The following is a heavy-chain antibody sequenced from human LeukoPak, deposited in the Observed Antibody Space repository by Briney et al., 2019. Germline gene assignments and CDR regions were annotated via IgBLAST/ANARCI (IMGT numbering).Heavy chain of an antibody. V-gene: IGHV3-48*01. Sequence: PGGSLRLSCAASGFTFSTHTMAWVRQAPGKGLEWVSYISGSTGVIYYADSVKGRFTISRDNAKNSLYLQMNSLRTEDTAIYYCARGLYYIDVWGNGTAVTVS. CDR1: GFTFSTHT. J-gene: IGHJ6*03. CDR2: ISGSTGVI. CDR3: ARGLYYIDV.